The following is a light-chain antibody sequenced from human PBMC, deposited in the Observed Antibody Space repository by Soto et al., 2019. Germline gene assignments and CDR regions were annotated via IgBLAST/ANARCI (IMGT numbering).Light chain of an antibody. CDR2: GAS. CDR1: QSVSSAY. CDR3: KHSGSSCYT. Sequence: EIVLTQSPGTLSLSPGERATLSCRASQSVSSAYLAWYQQIPVQAPRLLIYGASSRATGIPDRFSVSGSGTDFTLTISVLEPEDFAVYYCKHSGSSCYTFGQGTKLEIK. V-gene: IGKV3-20*01. J-gene: IGKJ2*01.